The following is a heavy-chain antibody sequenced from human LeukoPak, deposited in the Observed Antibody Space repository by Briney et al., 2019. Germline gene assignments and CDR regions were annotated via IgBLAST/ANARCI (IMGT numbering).Heavy chain of an antibody. Sequence: GGSLRLSCAASGFTFSSYAMSWVRQAPGKGLEWVSGISGSGVSTYYADSVKGRFTISRDNSKKTLYLQMNSLRAEDTAVYYCARSAPGIAVAGNFDYWGQGTLVTVSS. CDR1: GFTFSSYA. J-gene: IGHJ4*02. V-gene: IGHV3-23*01. CDR3: ARSAPGIAVAGNFDY. D-gene: IGHD6-19*01. CDR2: ISGSGVST.